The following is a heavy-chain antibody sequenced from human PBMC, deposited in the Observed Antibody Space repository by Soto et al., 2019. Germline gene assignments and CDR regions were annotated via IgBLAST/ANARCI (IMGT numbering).Heavy chain of an antibody. CDR1: GGSISSYY. V-gene: IGHV4-59*01. Sequence: SETLSLTCPVSGGSISSYYWSWIRQPPGKGLEWIGYIYYSGSTNYNPSLKSRVTISVDTSKNQFSLKLSSVTAADTAVYYCARRRGTNYGNNWFDPWGQGTLVTVSS. J-gene: IGHJ5*02. CDR2: IYYSGST. D-gene: IGHD4-17*01. CDR3: ARRRGTNYGNNWFDP.